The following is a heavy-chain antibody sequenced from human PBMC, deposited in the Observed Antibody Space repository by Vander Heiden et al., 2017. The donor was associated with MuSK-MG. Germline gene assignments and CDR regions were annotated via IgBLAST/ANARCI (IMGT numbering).Heavy chain of an antibody. Sequence: QVPLQESGPGLVKPSQTLSLTCTVSCCSISSRGYYWSGSRQHPGKGLEWIGYIYYSGSTYYNPSLKSRVTISVDTSKNQFSRKLSSVTAADTAVYYCARAYGEGAFDIWGQGTMVTVSS. CDR3: ARAYGEGAFDI. CDR2: IYYSGST. CDR1: CCSISSRGYY. V-gene: IGHV4-31*03. D-gene: IGHD4-17*01. J-gene: IGHJ3*02.